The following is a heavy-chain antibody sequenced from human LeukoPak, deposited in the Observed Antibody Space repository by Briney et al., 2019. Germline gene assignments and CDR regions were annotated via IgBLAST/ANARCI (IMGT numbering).Heavy chain of an antibody. CDR1: GFTFSSYA. J-gene: IGHJ4*02. CDR2: IKQDGSEK. Sequence: GGSLRLSCAASGFTFSSYAMSWVRQAPGKGLEWVANIKQDGSEKYYVDSVKGRFTISRDNAKNSLYLQMNSLRAEDTAVYYCARSPDGFDYWGQGTLVTVSS. D-gene: IGHD1-14*01. V-gene: IGHV3-7*03. CDR3: ARSPDGFDY.